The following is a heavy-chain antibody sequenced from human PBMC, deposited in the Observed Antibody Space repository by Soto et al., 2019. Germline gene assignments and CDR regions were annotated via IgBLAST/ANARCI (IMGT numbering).Heavy chain of an antibody. J-gene: IGHJ4*02. Sequence: SETLSLTCAVSGGSISSSNWWSWVRQPPGKGLEWIGEIYHSGSTNYNPSLKSRVTISVDKSKNQFSLKLSSVTAADTAVYYCARRTRTTVTTFDYWGQGTLVTVSS. V-gene: IGHV4-4*02. CDR3: ARRTRTTVTTFDY. D-gene: IGHD4-17*01. CDR1: GGSISSSNW. CDR2: IYHSGST.